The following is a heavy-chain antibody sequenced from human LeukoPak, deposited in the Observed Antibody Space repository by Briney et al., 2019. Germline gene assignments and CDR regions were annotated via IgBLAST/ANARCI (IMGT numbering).Heavy chain of an antibody. V-gene: IGHV1-18*01. J-gene: IGHJ1*01. D-gene: IGHD3-22*01. CDR2: ISAYNGHT. Sequence: ASVKVSCKASGYTFTSYGISWVRQAPGQGLEWMGWISAYNGHTNYAQKLQGRVTMTTDTSTSTAYMELRSLRSDDTAVYYCARDPPDSSGPEYFQHWGQGTLVTVSS. CDR3: ARDPPDSSGPEYFQH. CDR1: GYTFTSYG.